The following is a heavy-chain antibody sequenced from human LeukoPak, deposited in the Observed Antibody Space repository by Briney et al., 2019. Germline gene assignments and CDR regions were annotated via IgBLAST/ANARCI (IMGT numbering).Heavy chain of an antibody. D-gene: IGHD5-12*01. CDR3: ARVATTTNPPQRPFDY. V-gene: IGHV4-38-2*01. CDR2: IYYSGST. Sequence: PETLSLTCAVSGYSISSGYYWGWIRQPPGKGLEWIGSIYYSGSTYYNPSLKSRVTISVDTSKNQFSLELSSVTAADTAVYYCARVATTTNPPQRPFDYWGQGTLVTVSS. J-gene: IGHJ4*02. CDR1: GYSISSGYY.